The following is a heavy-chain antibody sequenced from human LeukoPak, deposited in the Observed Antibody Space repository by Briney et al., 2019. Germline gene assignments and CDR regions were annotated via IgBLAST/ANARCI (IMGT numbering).Heavy chain of an antibody. CDR3: ARRAGEYSHPYDY. V-gene: IGHV3-53*01. J-gene: IGHJ4*02. CDR2: IYSGGNT. D-gene: IGHD2-15*01. CDR1: GFTFSSYW. Sequence: GGSLRLSCAASGFTFSSYWMSWVRQAPGKGLEWVSFIYSGGNTHYSDSVKGRFTISRDNSKNTLYLQMNSLRAEDTAIYYCARRAGEYSHPYDYWGQGTLVTVSS.